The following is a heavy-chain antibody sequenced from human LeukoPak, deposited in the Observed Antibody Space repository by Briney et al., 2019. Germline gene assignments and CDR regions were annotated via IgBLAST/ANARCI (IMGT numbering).Heavy chain of an antibody. J-gene: IGHJ3*02. CDR2: IWYDGSNK. Sequence: GRSLRLSCAASGFTFSSYGMHWVRQAPGKGLEWVAVIWYDGSNKYYADSVKGRFTISRDNSKNTLYLQMSSLRAEDTAVYYCAKISIAVAGSASDAFDIWGQGTMVTVSS. V-gene: IGHV3-33*06. CDR3: AKISIAVAGSASDAFDI. D-gene: IGHD6-19*01. CDR1: GFTFSSYG.